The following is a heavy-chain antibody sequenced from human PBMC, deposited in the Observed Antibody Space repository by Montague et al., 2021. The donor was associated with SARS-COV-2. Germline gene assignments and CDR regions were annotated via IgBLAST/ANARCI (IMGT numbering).Heavy chain of an antibody. CDR1: GFTFSSYA. CDR3: ARDTLGTSMIVVVTTGFDY. Sequence: SMILSCAASGFTFSSYAMHWVRQAPVKGLECMAVISYDGSNKYYXDSVKGRFTISRDNSKNKLYLQMNSLRAEDTAVYYCARDTLGTSMIVVVTTGFDYWGQGTLVTVSS. CDR2: ISYDGSNK. V-gene: IGHV3-30*04. J-gene: IGHJ4*02. D-gene: IGHD3-22*01.